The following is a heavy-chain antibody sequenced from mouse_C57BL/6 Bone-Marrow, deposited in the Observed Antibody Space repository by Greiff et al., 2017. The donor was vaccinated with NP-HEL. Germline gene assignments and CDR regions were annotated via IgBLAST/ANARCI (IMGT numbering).Heavy chain of an antibody. J-gene: IGHJ1*03. Sequence: VQLQESGAELARPGASVKLSCKASGYTFTSYGISWVKQRTGQGLEWIGEIYPRSGNTYYNEKFKGKATLTADKSSSTAYMELRSLTSEDSAVYFCARKGDIYYYGSQSWYFDVWGTGTTVTVSS. CDR3: ARKGDIYYYGSQSWYFDV. CDR2: IYPRSGNT. V-gene: IGHV1-81*01. CDR1: GYTFTSYG. D-gene: IGHD1-1*01.